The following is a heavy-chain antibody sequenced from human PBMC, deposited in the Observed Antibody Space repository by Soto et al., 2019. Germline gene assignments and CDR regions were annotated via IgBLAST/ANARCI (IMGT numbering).Heavy chain of an antibody. V-gene: IGHV5-51*01. CDR1: GYSFTSYW. Sequence: GASLKISCKGSGYSFTSYWIGWVRQMPGKGLEWMGIIYPGDSDTRYSPSFQGQVTISADKSISTAYLQWSSLKASDTAVYYCARRPNSHYQLAYYYYYGMDVWGQGTTVTVSS. D-gene: IGHD1-1*01. CDR3: ARRPNSHYQLAYYYYYGMDV. CDR2: IYPGDSDT. J-gene: IGHJ6*02.